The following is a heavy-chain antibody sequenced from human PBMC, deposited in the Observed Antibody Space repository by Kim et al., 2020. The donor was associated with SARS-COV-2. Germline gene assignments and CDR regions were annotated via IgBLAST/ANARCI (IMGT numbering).Heavy chain of an antibody. D-gene: IGHD5-18*01. J-gene: IGHJ4*02. CDR3: AKDQGYSDGFDY. CDR2: ISGSGGRT. V-gene: IGHV3-23*01. CDR1: GFTFSSYA. Sequence: GGSLRLSCAASGFTFSSYAMSWVRQAPGKGLEWVSAISGSGGRTYSADSVKGRITISRDNSKNTLYLQMNSLRAEKTAVYYCAKDQGYSDGFDYWGQRTLVTVS.